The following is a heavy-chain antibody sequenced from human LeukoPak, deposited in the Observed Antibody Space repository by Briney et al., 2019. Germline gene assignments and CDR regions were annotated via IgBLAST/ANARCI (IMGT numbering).Heavy chain of an antibody. J-gene: IGHJ6*02. Sequence: SETLSLTCTVSGGSISSYYWSWIRQPPGKGLEWIGYIYYSGSTNYNPSLKSRVTISVDTSKNQFSLKLSSVTVADTAVYYWARNKYSYAPYYYYGMDVWGQGTTVTVSS. V-gene: IGHV4-59*01. CDR1: GGSISSYY. CDR3: ARNKYSYAPYYYYGMDV. D-gene: IGHD5-18*01. CDR2: IYYSGST.